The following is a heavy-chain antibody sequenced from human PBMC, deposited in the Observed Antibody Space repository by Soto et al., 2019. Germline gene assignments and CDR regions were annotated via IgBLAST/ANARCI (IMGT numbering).Heavy chain of an antibody. V-gene: IGHV3-21*01. CDR1: GFTFSIYS. CDR2: IVSSSSYI. CDR3: ARVEGRGYIDY. J-gene: IGHJ4*02. D-gene: IGHD3-22*01. Sequence: GGSLRLSCEVSGFTFSIYSMNWVRQAPGKGLEWVSSIVSSSSYIYYADSVKGRFTISRDNAKNSLFLQMNSLRAEDTAVYYCARVEGRGYIDYLGQGTQVTVSS.